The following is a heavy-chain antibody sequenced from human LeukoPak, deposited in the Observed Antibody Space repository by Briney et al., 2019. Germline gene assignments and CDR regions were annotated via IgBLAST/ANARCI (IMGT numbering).Heavy chain of an antibody. Sequence: GGSLRLSCAASGFTFSSYAMSWVRQAPGKGLEWVSAISGSGGSTYYADSVKGRFTISRDNSKNTLYLQMNSLRAEDTAVYYCAKDHGITMVRGVIITQLDYWGQGTLVTVSS. D-gene: IGHD3-10*01. V-gene: IGHV3-23*01. CDR2: ISGSGGST. CDR3: AKDHGITMVRGVIITQLDY. J-gene: IGHJ4*02. CDR1: GFTFSSYA.